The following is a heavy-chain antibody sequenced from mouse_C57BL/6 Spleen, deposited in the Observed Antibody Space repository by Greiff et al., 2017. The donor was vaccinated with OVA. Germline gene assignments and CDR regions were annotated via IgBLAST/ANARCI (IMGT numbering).Heavy chain of an antibody. CDR3: ARRGDSSGYLDY. D-gene: IGHD3-2*02. CDR1: GYTFTSYW. J-gene: IGHJ2*01. Sequence: VQRVESGAELVKPGASVKLSCKASGYTFTSYWMHWVKQRPGQGLEWIGMIHPNSGSTNYNEKFKSKATLTVDKSSSTAYMQLSSLTSEDSAVYYCARRGDSSGYLDYWGQGTTLTVSS. CDR2: IHPNSGST. V-gene: IGHV1-64*01.